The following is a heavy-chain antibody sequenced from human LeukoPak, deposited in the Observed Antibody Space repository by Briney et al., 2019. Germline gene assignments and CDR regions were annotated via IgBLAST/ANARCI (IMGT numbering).Heavy chain of an antibody. J-gene: IGHJ5*02. CDR1: GGTFSSYA. CDR3: ARDRRGIAAPFDP. CDR2: IIPIFGTA. D-gene: IGHD6-13*01. Sequence: SVKVSCKASGGTFSSYAISWVRQAPGQGLEWMGGIIPIFGTANYAQKLQGRVTMTTDTSTSTAYMELRSLRSDDTAVYYCARDRRGIAAPFDPWGQGTLVTVSS. V-gene: IGHV1-69*05.